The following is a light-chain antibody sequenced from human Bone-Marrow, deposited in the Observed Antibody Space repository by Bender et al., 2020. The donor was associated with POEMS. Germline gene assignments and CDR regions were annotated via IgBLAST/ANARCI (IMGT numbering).Light chain of an antibody. CDR3: QSYDSRLSGWV. J-gene: IGLJ3*02. V-gene: IGLV1-40*01. Sequence: QSVLTQPPSVSGAPGQRVTISCTGSSSNIGAPYDVHWYQQLPGTAPKLLIHGNNNRPSGVPDRFSGSKSGTSASLAITGLQAEDEADYYCQSYDSRLSGWVFGGGTKLTVL. CDR2: GNN. CDR1: SSNIGAPYD.